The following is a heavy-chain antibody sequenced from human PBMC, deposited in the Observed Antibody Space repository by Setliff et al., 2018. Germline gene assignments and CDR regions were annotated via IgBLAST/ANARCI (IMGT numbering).Heavy chain of an antibody. CDR3: ARESRYYYDNLGTLDY. J-gene: IGHJ4*02. V-gene: IGHV4-61*02. CDR2: IYTSGST. Sequence: PSETLSLTCTVSGGSISSGDYYWSWIRQPAGKGLEWIGRIYTSGSTNYNPSLKSRVTISVDTSKNQFSLKLSSVTAADTAVYYCARESRYYYDNLGTLDYWGQGTLVTVSS. D-gene: IGHD3-22*01. CDR1: GGSISSGDYY.